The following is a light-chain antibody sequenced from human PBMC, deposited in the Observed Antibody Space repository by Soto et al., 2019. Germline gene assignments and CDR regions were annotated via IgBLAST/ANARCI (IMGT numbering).Light chain of an antibody. CDR1: QSLSSAY. CDR3: QQYNNWPPYT. Sequence: EIVLTQSPDTLSLSPGERATLSCRASQSLSSAYLVWYQQKPGQAPRLLMFAASSRATGTPDRYSGSGSGTDFTLTISRLEPEDFAVYYCQQYNNWPPYTFGQGTKLEIK. V-gene: IGKV3-20*01. J-gene: IGKJ2*01. CDR2: AAS.